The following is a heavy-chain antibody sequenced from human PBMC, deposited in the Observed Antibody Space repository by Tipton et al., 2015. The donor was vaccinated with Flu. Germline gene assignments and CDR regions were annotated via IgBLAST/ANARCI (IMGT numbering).Heavy chain of an antibody. CDR1: GGSISRGSYY. Sequence: LRLSCTVSGGSISRGSYYWSWIRQPAGKGLEWIGRIYTSGSTNYNPSLKSRVTISVDTSKNQFSLKLSSVTAADTAVYYCAREGFDSSGYRAGDAFDIWGQGTMVTVSS. D-gene: IGHD3-22*01. CDR2: IYTSGST. J-gene: IGHJ3*02. CDR3: AREGFDSSGYRAGDAFDI. V-gene: IGHV4-61*02.